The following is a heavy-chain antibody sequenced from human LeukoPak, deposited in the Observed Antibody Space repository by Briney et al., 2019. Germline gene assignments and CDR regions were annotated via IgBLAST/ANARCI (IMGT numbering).Heavy chain of an antibody. CDR3: AREGPVVGHLNAFDI. Sequence: SETLSLTCSVSGGSITNGPYYWTWIRQPAGRELEWIGHSYTGGTTDYNPSLKSRVTISVDTSSNQFFLKLTSVTAADTAVYYCAREGPVVGHLNAFDIWGQGTMVTVSS. CDR1: GGSITNGPYY. J-gene: IGHJ3*02. V-gene: IGHV4-61*09. D-gene: IGHD2-2*01. CDR2: SYTGGTT.